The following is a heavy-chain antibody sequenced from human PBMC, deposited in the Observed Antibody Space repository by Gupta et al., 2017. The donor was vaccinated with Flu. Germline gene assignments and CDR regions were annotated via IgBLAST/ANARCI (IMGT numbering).Heavy chain of an antibody. J-gene: IGHJ4*02. Sequence: EVQLVESWGGLVQPGRSLRLSCAASGFTFDDYAMHWVRQAPGKGLEWVSGISWNSGSIGYADSVKGRFTISRDNAKNSLYLQMNSLRAEDTALYYCAKGVTIFGVVNRSLYYFDYWGQGTLVTVSS. CDR1: GFTFDDYA. CDR2: ISWNSGSI. CDR3: AKGVTIFGVVNRSLYYFDY. D-gene: IGHD3-3*01. V-gene: IGHV3-9*01.